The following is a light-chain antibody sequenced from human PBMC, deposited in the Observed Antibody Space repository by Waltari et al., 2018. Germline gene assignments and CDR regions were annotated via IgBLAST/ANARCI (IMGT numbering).Light chain of an antibody. Sequence: QSVLTQPPSASGTPGQTVTIPCSGGRPTTGRHYVVRCQQRPGTAPKLPIYRNSQRPSVVPARFSGSKSGTAASLAISGLQFEDEADYYCEAWDDNLNGLVFGTGTKVTVL. CDR1: RPTTGRHY. J-gene: IGLJ1*01. V-gene: IGLV1-44*01. CDR2: RNS. CDR3: EAWDDNLNGLV.